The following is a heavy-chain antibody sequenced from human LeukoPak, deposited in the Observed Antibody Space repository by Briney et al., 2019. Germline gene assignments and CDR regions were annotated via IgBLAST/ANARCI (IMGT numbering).Heavy chain of an antibody. CDR2: ITSTGRYI. V-gene: IGHV3-21*01. CDR3: ARRIAVAGTGYFQH. D-gene: IGHD6-19*01. Sequence: GGSLRLSCAASGFNFIDYTMNWVRQAPGKGREWVSSITSTGRYIFYADSLNGRFTISRDNDKKSLYLQMNSLRAEDTAVYYCARRIAVAGTGYFQHWGQGTLVTVSS. J-gene: IGHJ1*01. CDR1: GFNFIDYT.